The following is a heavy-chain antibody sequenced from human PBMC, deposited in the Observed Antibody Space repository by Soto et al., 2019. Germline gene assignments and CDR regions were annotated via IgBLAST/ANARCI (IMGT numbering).Heavy chain of an antibody. CDR1: GCTFSSYA. D-gene: IGHD3-10*01. J-gene: IGHJ4*02. CDR2: IIPIFGTA. V-gene: IGHV1-69*13. CDR3: ARGLNYYGRPQALDY. Sequence: SVKVSCKASGCTFSSYAISWVRQAPGQGLEWMGGIIPIFGTANYAQKFQGRVTITADESTSTAYMELSSLRSEDTAVYYCARGLNYYGRPQALDYWGQGTLVTVSS.